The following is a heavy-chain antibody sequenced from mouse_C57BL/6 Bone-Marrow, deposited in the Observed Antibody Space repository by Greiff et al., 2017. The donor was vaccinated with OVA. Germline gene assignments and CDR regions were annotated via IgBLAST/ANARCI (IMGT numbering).Heavy chain of an antibody. CDR1: GYTFTSYW. CDR2: IYPSDSET. V-gene: IGHV1-61*01. Sequence: QVQLQQPGAELVRPGSSVKLSCKASGYTFTSYWMDWVKQRPGQGLEWIGNIYPSDSETHYNQKFKDKATLTVDKSSSTAYMQLSSLTSEDSAVYYCARWKMEISNPFAYWGQGTLVTVSA. D-gene: IGHD2-5*01. J-gene: IGHJ3*01. CDR3: ARWKMEISNPFAY.